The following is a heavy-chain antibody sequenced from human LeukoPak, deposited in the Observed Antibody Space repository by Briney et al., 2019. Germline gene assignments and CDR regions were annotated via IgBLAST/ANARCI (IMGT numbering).Heavy chain of an antibody. CDR1: GYTFTGYY. V-gene: IGHV1-2*02. J-gene: IGHJ5*02. D-gene: IGHD6-19*01. CDR2: INPNSGGT. Sequence: GASVKVSSKASGYTFTGYYMHWVRQAPGQGPEWMGWINPNSGGTNYAQKFQGRVTMTRDTSLSTVYMELSRLRSDDTAVYYCATQATSGWHFSWGQGTLVTVSS. CDR3: ATQATSGWHFS.